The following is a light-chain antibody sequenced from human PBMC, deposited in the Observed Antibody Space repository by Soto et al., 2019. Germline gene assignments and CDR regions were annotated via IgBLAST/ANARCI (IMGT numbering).Light chain of an antibody. CDR2: GAS. Sequence: EIVLTQSPGTLSLSPGQRATLSCRASQSVSSNLAWYQQKHGQAPSLLIYGASTRATGIPARFSGSWYGTEFNLTISSLQSEDFAVYYCQQYNNWPLGFGGGTKVDIK. J-gene: IGKJ4*01. CDR3: QQYNNWPLG. V-gene: IGKV3-15*01. CDR1: QSVSSN.